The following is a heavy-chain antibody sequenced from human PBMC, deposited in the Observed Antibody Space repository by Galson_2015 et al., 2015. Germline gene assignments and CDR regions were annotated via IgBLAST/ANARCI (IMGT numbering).Heavy chain of an antibody. CDR2: IYPGDSDT. D-gene: IGHD2-2*01. CDR3: ARRLGYRSSSTCYAYWYFDL. CDR1: GYSFTNYW. Sequence: QSGAEVKKPGESLKISCQGFGYSFTNYWIGWVRQMPGKGLEWMGIIYPGDSDTRYSPSFQGQVTISADTSISTAYLQWSSLRASDTAIYYCARRLGYRSSSTCYAYWYFDLWGRGTLVTVSS. J-gene: IGHJ2*01. V-gene: IGHV5-51*01.